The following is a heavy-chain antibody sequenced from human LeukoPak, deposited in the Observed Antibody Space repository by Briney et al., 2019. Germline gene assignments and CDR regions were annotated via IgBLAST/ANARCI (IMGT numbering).Heavy chain of an antibody. Sequence: KPSETLSLTCTVSGDSISSGSYYWSWIRQPAGKGLEWIGHIYRSGSTNYNASLKSRVTISVDTSKNQFSLKLSSVTAADTAVYYCARGYYDSSGYYEAFQHWGQGTLFSVSS. D-gene: IGHD3-22*01. CDR1: GDSISSGSYY. CDR3: ARGYYDSSGYYEAFQH. J-gene: IGHJ1*01. V-gene: IGHV4-61*09. CDR2: IYRSGST.